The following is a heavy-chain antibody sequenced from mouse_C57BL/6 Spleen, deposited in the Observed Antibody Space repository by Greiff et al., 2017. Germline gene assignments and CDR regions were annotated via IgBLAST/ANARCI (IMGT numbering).Heavy chain of an antibody. J-gene: IGHJ2*01. Sequence: EVKLVESGEGLVKPGGSLKLSCAASGFTFSSYAMSWVRQTPEKRLEWVAYISSGGDYIYYADTVKGRFTISRDNARSTLYLQMSILKSVYTAMYYWTRDHEDGYPLDYWGQGTTLTVSS. D-gene: IGHD2-3*01. CDR3: TRDHEDGYPLDY. CDR2: ISSGGDYI. CDR1: GFTFSSYA. V-gene: IGHV5-9-1*02.